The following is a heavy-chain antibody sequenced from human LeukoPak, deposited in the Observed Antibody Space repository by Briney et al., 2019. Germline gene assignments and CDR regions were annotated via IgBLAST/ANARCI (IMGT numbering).Heavy chain of an antibody. Sequence: ASVKVSYKASGYTFTSYGISWVRQAPGQGLEWMGWISAYNGNTNYAQKLQGRVTMTTDTSTSTAYMELRSLRSDDTAVYYCARDGPSTNYYYMDVWGKGTTVTVSS. V-gene: IGHV1-18*01. D-gene: IGHD5/OR15-5a*01. CDR1: GYTFTSYG. J-gene: IGHJ6*03. CDR2: ISAYNGNT. CDR3: ARDGPSTNYYYMDV.